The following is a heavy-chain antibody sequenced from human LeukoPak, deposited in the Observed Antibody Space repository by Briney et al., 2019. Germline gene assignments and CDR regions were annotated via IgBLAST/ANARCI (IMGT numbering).Heavy chain of an antibody. V-gene: IGHV4-39*01. CDR1: GDSISSSSYF. J-gene: IGHJ4*02. Sequence: SETLSLTCTVSGDSISSSSYFWGWIRQSPGKGLEYIGNIFYSGSTYYNPSLKSRVTISIDTSRNQFSPTLSSVTAADTAVYHCASSDGQPPRFDSSYDVFDYWGQGTLVTVSS. CDR3: ASSDGQPPRFDSSYDVFDY. D-gene: IGHD5-12*01. CDR2: IFYSGST.